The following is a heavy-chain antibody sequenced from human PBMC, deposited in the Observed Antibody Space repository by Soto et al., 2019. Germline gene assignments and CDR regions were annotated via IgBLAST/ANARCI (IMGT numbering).Heavy chain of an antibody. CDR3: AREGGSYDSGGYLIRGAFDI. D-gene: IGHD3-22*01. V-gene: IGHV4-31*03. CDR2: IYFRGNT. CDR1: GDSISRIDYY. Sequence: SETLSLTCSVSGDSISRIDYYWTWIRQHPEKGLEWIGNIYFRGNTYYSPSLESRLTISVDTSKNQFSLKLTSVTAADTAVYYCAREGGSYDSGGYLIRGAFDIWGQGTIVTVSS. J-gene: IGHJ3*02.